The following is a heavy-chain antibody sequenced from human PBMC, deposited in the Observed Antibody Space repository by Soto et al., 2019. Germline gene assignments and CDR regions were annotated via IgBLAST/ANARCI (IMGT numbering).Heavy chain of an antibody. CDR2: IYYSGST. V-gene: IGHV4-59*01. Sequence: SETLSLTCTVSGGSTSSYYWSWIRQPPGKGLEWIGYIYYSGSTNYNPSLKSRVTISVDTSKNQFSLKLSSVTAADTAVYYCARGRGAYYYYYMDVWGKGTTVTVSS. J-gene: IGHJ6*03. D-gene: IGHD3-10*01. CDR1: GGSTSSYY. CDR3: ARGRGAYYYYYMDV.